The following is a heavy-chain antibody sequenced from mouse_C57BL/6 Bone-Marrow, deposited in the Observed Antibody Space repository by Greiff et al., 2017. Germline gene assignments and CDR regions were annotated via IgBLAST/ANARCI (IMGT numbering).Heavy chain of an antibody. CDR3: ARKQGGYAMDY. V-gene: IGHV1-55*01. D-gene: IGHD1-1*02. CDR1: GYTFTSYW. J-gene: IGHJ4*01. CDR2: IYPGSGST. Sequence: QVQLQQPGAELVQPGASVKLSCKASGYTFTSYWITWVKQRPGQGLEWIGDIYPGSGSTNYNEKFKSKATLTVDTSSSTAYMQLSSLTSEDSAVYSGARKQGGYAMDYWGQGTSVTVSS.